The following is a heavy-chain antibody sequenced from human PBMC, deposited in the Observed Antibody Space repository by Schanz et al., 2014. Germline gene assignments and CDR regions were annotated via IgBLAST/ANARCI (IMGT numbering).Heavy chain of an antibody. J-gene: IGHJ4*02. CDR3: VRDSFFAFDY. V-gene: IGHV3-23*01. CDR1: GFTFSSYA. D-gene: IGHD3-3*01. CDR2: ISGSGGST. Sequence: EVQLLESGGGLVQPGGSPRLSCAASGFTFSSYAMSWVRQAPGKGLEWVSAISGSGGSTYYADSVKGRFTMSRDNAKNSVFLQMNSLRAEDTAVYYCVRDSFFAFDYWGQGTLVTVSS.